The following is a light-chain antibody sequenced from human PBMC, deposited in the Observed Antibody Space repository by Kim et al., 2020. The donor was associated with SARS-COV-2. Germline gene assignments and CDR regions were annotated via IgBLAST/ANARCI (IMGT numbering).Light chain of an antibody. V-gene: IGLV3-1*01. CDR1: KLGHKY. Sequence: SYELTQPPSVSVSPGQTASITCSGDKLGHKYACWYQQKPGQSPVLVIYQDSKRPSRIPERFSGSNSGNTATLTISGTQAMDEADYYCQAWDSSTAVFGGGTQLTVL. CDR2: QDS. J-gene: IGLJ2*01. CDR3: QAWDSSTAV.